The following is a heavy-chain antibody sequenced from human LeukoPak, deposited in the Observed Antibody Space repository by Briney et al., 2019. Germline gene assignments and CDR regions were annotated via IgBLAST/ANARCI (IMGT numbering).Heavy chain of an antibody. CDR1: GYSFSRYG. D-gene: IGHD3-10*01. V-gene: IGHV1-18*01. CDR2: ISTYNGNT. Sequence: ASVKVSCKASGYSFSRYGISWVRQAPGQGLEWMGWISTYNGNTNYAQKLQGRVTMTTDTSTSTAYMELRSLRSDDTAVYYCARDAPDYYGSGSYHTPVDYWGQGTLVTVSS. CDR3: ARDAPDYYGSGSYHTPVDY. J-gene: IGHJ4*02.